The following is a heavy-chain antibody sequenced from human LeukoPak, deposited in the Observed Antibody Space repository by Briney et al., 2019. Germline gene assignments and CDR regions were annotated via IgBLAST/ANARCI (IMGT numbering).Heavy chain of an antibody. CDR1: GLTFDDHA. D-gene: IGHD6-13*01. CDR3: AKGQPTRYSSSWYFEY. Sequence: PGRSLRLSCAAPGLTFDDHAMHWARQAPGKALEWVSGISWNSGSIGYADSVKGRFTISRDNAKNSLYLQMNSLRAEDTALYYCAKGQPTRYSSSWYFEYWGQGTLVTVAS. CDR2: ISWNSGSI. V-gene: IGHV3-9*01. J-gene: IGHJ4*02.